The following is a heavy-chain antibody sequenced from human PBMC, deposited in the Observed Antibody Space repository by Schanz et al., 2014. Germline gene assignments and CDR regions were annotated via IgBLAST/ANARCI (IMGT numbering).Heavy chain of an antibody. CDR3: AKDGPGGSGSYSADGGMDV. J-gene: IGHJ6*02. D-gene: IGHD3-10*01. Sequence: EVQLVESGGGLVQPGGSLRLSCAASGFNFSDYAMCWVRQAPGKGLEWVSAISGGGGTTYYTDSVKGRFPISRDNSKSTLYLQMNSLRAEDTAVYYCAKDGPGGSGSYSADGGMDVWGQGTTVTVSS. V-gene: IGHV3-23*04. CDR1: GFNFSDYA. CDR2: ISGGGGTT.